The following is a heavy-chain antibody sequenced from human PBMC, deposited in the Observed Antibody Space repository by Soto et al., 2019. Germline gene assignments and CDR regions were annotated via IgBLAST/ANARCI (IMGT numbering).Heavy chain of an antibody. Sequence: PGGSLRLSCAASGFTFSSYSMNWVRQAPGKGLEWVSSISSSSSYIYYADSVKGRFTISRDDARNSLYLQMNSLRAEDTAVYYCARDPTGPDDYWGQGTLVTVSS. V-gene: IGHV3-21*01. CDR2: ISSSSSYI. CDR3: ARDPTGPDDY. D-gene: IGHD7-27*01. J-gene: IGHJ4*02. CDR1: GFTFSSYS.